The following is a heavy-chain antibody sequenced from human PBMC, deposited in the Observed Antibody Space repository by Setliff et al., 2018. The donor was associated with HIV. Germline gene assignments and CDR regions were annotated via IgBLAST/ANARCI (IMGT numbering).Heavy chain of an antibody. CDR2: ISYDGSNK. Sequence: PGGSLRLSCAASGFTFSSYAMHWVRQAPGKGLEWVAVISYDGSNKYYADSVKGRFTISRDNSKNTLYLQMNSLRAEDTAVYYCAKTDSSSWLNPYNWFDPWGQGTLVTVSS. CDR1: GFTFSSYA. CDR3: AKTDSSSWLNPYNWFDP. D-gene: IGHD6-13*01. V-gene: IGHV3-30*04. J-gene: IGHJ5*02.